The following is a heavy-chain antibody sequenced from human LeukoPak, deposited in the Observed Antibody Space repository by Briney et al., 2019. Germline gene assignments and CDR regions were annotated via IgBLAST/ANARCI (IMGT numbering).Heavy chain of an antibody. J-gene: IGHJ4*02. V-gene: IGHV4-4*07. CDR2: IYTNGGA. Sequence: SETLSLTRTVSGGSFSKYYWNWIRQPAGKGLEWIGRIYTNGGASYNPSLKSRVTISIDASKNQFSLKLSSVTAADTAVYYCAREPPGYWGQGILVTVSS. CDR1: GGSFSKYY. CDR3: AREPPGY.